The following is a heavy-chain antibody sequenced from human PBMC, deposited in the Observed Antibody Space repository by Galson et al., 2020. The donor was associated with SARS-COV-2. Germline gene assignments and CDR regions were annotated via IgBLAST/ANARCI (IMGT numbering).Heavy chain of an antibody. D-gene: IGHD2-2*01. V-gene: IGHV3-74*01. CDR2: INSDGSST. J-gene: IGHJ4*02. Sequence: GGSLRLSCAASGFTFSSYWMHWVRQAPGKGLVWVSRINSDGSSTSYADSVKGRFTISRDNAKNTLYLQMNSLRAEDTAVYYCARGGYCSSTSCYAPSDFDYWGQGTLVTVSS. CDR3: ARGGYCSSTSCYAPSDFDY. CDR1: GFTFSSYW.